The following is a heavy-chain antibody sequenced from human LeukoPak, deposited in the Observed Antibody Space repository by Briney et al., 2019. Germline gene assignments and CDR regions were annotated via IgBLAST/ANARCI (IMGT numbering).Heavy chain of an antibody. Sequence: PGGSLRLSCAASGFTFSSYSMSWVRQAPGKGLEWVSVISGNGDVTKYADSVKGRFTISRDNSKNTLYLQMNSLRVEDTALYYCAKDPRRFDYWGQGTLVTVSS. V-gene: IGHV3-23*01. CDR3: AKDPRRFDY. CDR1: GFTFSSYS. CDR2: ISGNGDVT. D-gene: IGHD6-6*01. J-gene: IGHJ4*02.